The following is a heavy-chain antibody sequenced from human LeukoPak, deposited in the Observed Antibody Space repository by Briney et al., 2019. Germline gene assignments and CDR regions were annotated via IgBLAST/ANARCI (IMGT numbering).Heavy chain of an antibody. CDR2: IDPSDSYT. CDR3: AVRCTSTSCYEEGYYFDY. V-gene: IGHV5-10-1*01. D-gene: IGHD2-2*01. J-gene: IGHJ4*02. Sequence: GESLKISCKGSGYSFTSYWISWVRQMPGKGLEWMGRIDPSDSYTNYSPSFQGHVTISADKPIRPAYLQWSTLKASDPAMYYCAVRCTSTSCYEEGYYFDYWGQGTLVTVSS. CDR1: GYSFTSYW.